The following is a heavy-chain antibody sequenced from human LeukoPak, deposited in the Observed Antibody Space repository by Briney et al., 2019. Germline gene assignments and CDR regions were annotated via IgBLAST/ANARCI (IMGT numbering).Heavy chain of an antibody. CDR2: IYYRGST. J-gene: IGHJ4*02. Sequence: SETLSLTCTVSGGSISSSSYYWAWIRQPPGKGLEWLGSIYYRGSTYYNPSLKSRVTISVDTSKNQFSLKLSSVTAGDTSVYYCARHAYYDFWSASYWGQGTLVTVSS. CDR3: ARHAYYDFWSASY. CDR1: GGSISSSSYY. D-gene: IGHD3-3*01. V-gene: IGHV4-39*01.